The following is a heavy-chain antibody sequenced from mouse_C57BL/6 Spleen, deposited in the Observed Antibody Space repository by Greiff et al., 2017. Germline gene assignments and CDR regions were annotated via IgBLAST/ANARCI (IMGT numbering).Heavy chain of an antibody. J-gene: IGHJ1*03. CDR1: GYTFTSYW. V-gene: IGHV1-72*01. D-gene: IGHD2-3*01. CDR2: IDPNSGGT. CDR3: AREGGGYSGFNWYFDV. Sequence: VQLQQPGAELVKPGASVKLSCKASGYTFTSYWMHWVKQRPGRGLEWIGRIDPNSGGTKYNEKFKSKSTLTVDKPSSPAYVQLSSLTSEDSAVYYCAREGGGYSGFNWYFDVWGTGTTVTVSS.